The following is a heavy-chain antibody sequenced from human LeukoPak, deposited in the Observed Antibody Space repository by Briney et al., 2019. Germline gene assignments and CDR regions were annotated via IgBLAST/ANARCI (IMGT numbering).Heavy chain of an antibody. V-gene: IGHV3-48*03. CDR1: GFTFSSYE. CDR3: AELGITMIGGV. D-gene: IGHD3-10*02. Sequence: GGSLRLSCAASGFTFSSYEMNWVRQAPGKGLEWVSYISSSGSTIYYADSVKGRFTISRDNAKNSLYLQMNSLRAEDTAVYYCAELGITMIGGVWAKGTTVSISS. CDR2: ISSSGSTI. J-gene: IGHJ6*04.